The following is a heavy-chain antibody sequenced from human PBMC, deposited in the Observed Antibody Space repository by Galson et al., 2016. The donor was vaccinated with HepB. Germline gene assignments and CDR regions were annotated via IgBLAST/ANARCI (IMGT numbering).Heavy chain of an antibody. CDR2: ISGTSTYI. Sequence: SLRLSCAASGFAFRTYSMNWVRQTPGKGLEWVASISGTSTYIYYADSVKGRFTISRDNSKNTLYLQMNSLRTEDTAVYYCARDRSSGSYWGVYFDYWGQGTLVTVSS. D-gene: IGHD1-26*01. J-gene: IGHJ4*02. CDR3: ARDRSSGSYWGVYFDY. CDR1: GFAFRTYS. V-gene: IGHV3-21*01.